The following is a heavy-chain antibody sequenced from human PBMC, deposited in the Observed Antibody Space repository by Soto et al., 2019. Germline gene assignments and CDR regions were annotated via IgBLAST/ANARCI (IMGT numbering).Heavy chain of an antibody. V-gene: IGHV3-11*06. D-gene: IGHD2-2*01. Sequence: QVQLVESGGALVKPGGSLRLSCAASGFTFSDYYMSWIRQAPGKGLEWVSYISSTSIYTNYADSVKGRFTISRDNAKNSLYLQMDSLTAEDTGVYYGTRDGREIIPAAIGGGYGMDVWGQGTTVTVSS. J-gene: IGHJ6*02. CDR1: GFTFSDYY. CDR2: ISSTSIYT. CDR3: TRDGREIIPAAIGGGYGMDV.